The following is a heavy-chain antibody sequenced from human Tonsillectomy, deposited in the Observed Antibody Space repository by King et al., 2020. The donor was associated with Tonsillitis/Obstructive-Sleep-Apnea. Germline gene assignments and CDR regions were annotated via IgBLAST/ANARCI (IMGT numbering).Heavy chain of an antibody. CDR2: ISAYNGNT. CDR3: ARDPSTMIVVVPFDY. D-gene: IGHD3-22*01. V-gene: IGHV1-18*01. CDR1: GYTFTSYG. Sequence: VQLVESGAEMKKPGASVKVSCKASGYTFTSYGISWVRQAPGQGLEWMGWISAYNGNTNYAQKLQGRVTMTTDTSTSTAYMELRSLRSDDTAVYYCARDPSTMIVVVPFDYWGQGTLVTVSS. J-gene: IGHJ4*02.